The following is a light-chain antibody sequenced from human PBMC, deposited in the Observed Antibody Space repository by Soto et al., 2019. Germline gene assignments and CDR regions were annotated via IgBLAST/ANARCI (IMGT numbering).Light chain of an antibody. CDR3: QQYNNWRRYT. CDR2: GAS. J-gene: IGKJ2*01. CDR1: QSVSSN. V-gene: IGKV3-15*01. Sequence: EIVMTQSPATLSVSPGERATLSCRDSQSVSSNLAGYQQKPGQAPRLLIYGASTRATGIPARFSGSGSGTEFTLTISSLQSEDFAVYYCQQYNNWRRYTFGQGTKLEIK.